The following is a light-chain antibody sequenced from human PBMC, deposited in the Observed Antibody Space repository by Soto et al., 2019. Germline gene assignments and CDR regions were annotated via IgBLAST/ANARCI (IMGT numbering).Light chain of an antibody. Sequence: EIVMTQSPATLSVSPGERATLSCRASQSVAGNLAWYQQNPGQAPRLLIYGASTRATGIPTRFSGGGSGTEFTLTSSSLQAEDFVIYYCQQYNKWPLTFGGGTKVEIK. J-gene: IGKJ4*01. V-gene: IGKV3-15*01. CDR3: QQYNKWPLT. CDR2: GAS. CDR1: QSVAGN.